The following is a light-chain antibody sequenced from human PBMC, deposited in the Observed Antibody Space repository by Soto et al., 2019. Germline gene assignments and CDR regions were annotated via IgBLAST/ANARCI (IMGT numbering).Light chain of an antibody. CDR3: QQSYSTPRT. J-gene: IGKJ1*01. CDR1: QSISSY. V-gene: IGKV1-39*01. CDR2: AAS. Sequence: DIQMTQSPSSLSAPVGDRVTITFRASQSISSYLNWYQQKPGKAPKLLIYAASSLQSGVPSRFSGSGSGTDFTLTISSLQPEDFATYYCQQSYSTPRTFGQGTKVDIK.